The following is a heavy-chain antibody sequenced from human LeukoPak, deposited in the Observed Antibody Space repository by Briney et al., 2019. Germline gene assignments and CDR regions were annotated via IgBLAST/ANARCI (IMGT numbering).Heavy chain of an antibody. CDR3: ASAPSNYDILTGYTTYGMDV. V-gene: IGHV3-66*01. D-gene: IGHD3-9*01. J-gene: IGHJ6*02. CDR1: GFTVSSNY. CDR2: IYSGGST. Sequence: GGSLRLSCAASGFTVSSNYMSWVRQAPGKGLEWVSVIYSGGSTYYADSVKGRFTISRDNSKNTLYLQMNSLRAEDTAVYYCASAPSNYDILTGYTTYGMDVWGQGTTVTVSS.